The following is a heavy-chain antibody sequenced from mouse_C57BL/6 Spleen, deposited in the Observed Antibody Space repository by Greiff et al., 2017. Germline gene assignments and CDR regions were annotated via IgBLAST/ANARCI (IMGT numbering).Heavy chain of an antibody. CDR2: ISSGSSTI. D-gene: IGHD1-1*01. Sequence: EVKLVESGGGLVKPGGSLKLSCAASGFTFSDYGMHWVRQAPEKGLEWVAYISSGSSTIYYADTVKGRFTISRDNAKNTLFQKRTSLRSEDTAMYYWGRTDGSSHRYYWYFDVWGTGTTVTVSS. CDR1: GFTFSDYG. J-gene: IGHJ1*03. V-gene: IGHV5-17*01. CDR3: GRTDGSSHRYYWYFDV.